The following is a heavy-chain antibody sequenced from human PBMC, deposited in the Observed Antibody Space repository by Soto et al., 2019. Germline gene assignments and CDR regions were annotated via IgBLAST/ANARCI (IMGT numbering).Heavy chain of an antibody. Sequence: EVQLVESGGGLVQPVGYLRLSCAASGFTFSSYWMHWVRQATGKGLVWVSSISTDASSTSYADPVKVRFTISRDNAKNTLYLQMNIVRAEDTAVYYCARLPNKRPQNWCQCPLVIVSP. J-gene: IGHJ1*01. CDR1: GFTFSSYW. CDR3: ARLPNKRPQN. V-gene: IGHV3-74*01. CDR2: ISTDASST.